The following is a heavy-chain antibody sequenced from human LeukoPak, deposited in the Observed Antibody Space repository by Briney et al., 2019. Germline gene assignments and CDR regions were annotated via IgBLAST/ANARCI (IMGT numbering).Heavy chain of an antibody. CDR2: IYPGDSDT. Sequence: GESLKISCQGYGYSFTSYWIAWVRQIPGKGLEWMGIIYPGDSDTRYSPSFQRQVTLSADKSISTAYLQWSSLKASDTAMYYCARRGQGAEDIWGQGTMVTVSS. CDR3: ARRGQGAEDI. CDR1: GYSFTSYW. J-gene: IGHJ3*02. V-gene: IGHV5-51*01. D-gene: IGHD1-26*01.